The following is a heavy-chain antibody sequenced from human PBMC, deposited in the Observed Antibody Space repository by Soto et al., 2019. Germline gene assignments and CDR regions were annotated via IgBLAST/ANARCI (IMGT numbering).Heavy chain of an antibody. J-gene: IGHJ6*02. CDR3: APLSVSLSGPYGIHV. CDR1: GYSVSSSDYY. V-gene: IGHV4-39*01. Sequence: SETLSLTCSVSGYSVSSSDYYWAWIRQPPGKGLGWIGSMLYSGLTYYNPSLKSRVTLSVDTSKNQFSVRLNSVTASDTALYYCAPLSVSLSGPYGIHVWGQGTTVTVSS. D-gene: IGHD2-15*01. CDR2: MLYSGLT.